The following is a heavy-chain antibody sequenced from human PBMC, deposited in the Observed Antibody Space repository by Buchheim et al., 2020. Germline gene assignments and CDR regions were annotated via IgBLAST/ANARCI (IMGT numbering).Heavy chain of an antibody. CDR3: ARADIVVVPTTRGYYYYGMDV. CDR1: GGSISSADYY. CDR2: IYHSGST. Sequence: QVQLQESGPGLVKPSQTLSLTCTVSGGSISSADYYWSWIRQPPGKGLEWIGYIYHSGSTYYSPSLKSRVTISVDTSKNQFSLKLTSMTAADTAVYYCARADIVVVPTTRGYYYYGMDVWGQGTT. D-gene: IGHD2-2*01. V-gene: IGHV4-30-4*01. J-gene: IGHJ6*02.